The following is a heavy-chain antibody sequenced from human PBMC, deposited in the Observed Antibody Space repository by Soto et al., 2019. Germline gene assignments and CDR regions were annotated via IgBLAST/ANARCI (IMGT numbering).Heavy chain of an antibody. CDR3: ARGYDFWSGYYYPYGMDV. D-gene: IGHD3-3*01. J-gene: IGHJ6*02. CDR2: MNPNSGNT. V-gene: IGHV1-8*01. Sequence: ASVKVSCKASGYTFTSYDINWVRQATGQGLEWMGWMNPNSGNTGYAQKFQGRVTMTRNTSISTAYMELNSLRAEDTAVYYCARGYDFWSGYYYPYGMDVWGQGTTVTVSS. CDR1: GYTFTSYD.